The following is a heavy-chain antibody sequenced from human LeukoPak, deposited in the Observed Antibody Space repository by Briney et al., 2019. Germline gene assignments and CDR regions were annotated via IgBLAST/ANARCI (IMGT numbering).Heavy chain of an antibody. CDR3: ARVNINNWHSCDY. CDR2: IYHSGSP. D-gene: IGHD1-1*01. V-gene: IGHV4-4*02. J-gene: IGHJ4*02. CDR1: GGSISSNNW. Sequence: SGTLSLTCAVSGGSISSNNWWGWVRQPPGKGLEWIGEIYHSGSPNYNPSLKSRVTISVDKSRNHFSLNMSSVTAADTAVYYCARVNINNWHSCDYWGQGTLVTVSS.